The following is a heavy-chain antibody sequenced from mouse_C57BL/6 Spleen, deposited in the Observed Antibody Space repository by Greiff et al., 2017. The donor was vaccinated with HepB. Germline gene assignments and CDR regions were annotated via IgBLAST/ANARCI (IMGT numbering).Heavy chain of an antibody. D-gene: IGHD2-12*01. Sequence: EVQGVESGGGLVKPGGSLKLSCAASGFTFSSYAMSWVRQTPEKRLEWVATISDGGSYTYYPDNVKGRFTISRDNAKNNLYLQMSHLKSEDTAMYYCARVGVTTRTWLAYWGQGTLVTVSA. J-gene: IGHJ3*01. CDR1: GFTFSSYA. CDR3: ARVGVTTRTWLAY. CDR2: ISDGGSYT. V-gene: IGHV5-4*01.